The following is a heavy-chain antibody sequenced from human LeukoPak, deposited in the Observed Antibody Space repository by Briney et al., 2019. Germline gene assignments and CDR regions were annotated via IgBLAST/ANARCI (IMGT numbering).Heavy chain of an antibody. Sequence: PGGSLRLSCAASGFTVSSNYMSWVRQAPGKGLEWVSVIYSGGSTYYADSVKGRFAISRDNSKNTLYLQMNSLTPEDTAVYYCARDLPAAGAGYLDYWGQGTLVTVSS. CDR2: IYSGGST. CDR3: ARDLPAAGAGYLDY. D-gene: IGHD6-13*01. J-gene: IGHJ4*02. CDR1: GFTVSSNY. V-gene: IGHV3-53*05.